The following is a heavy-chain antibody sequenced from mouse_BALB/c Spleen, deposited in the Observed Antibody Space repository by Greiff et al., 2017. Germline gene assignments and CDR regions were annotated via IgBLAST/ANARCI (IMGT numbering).Heavy chain of an antibody. CDR2: INPYNDGT. V-gene: IGHV1-14*01. J-gene: IGHJ4*01. CDR1: GYTFTSYV. Sequence: EVQLQQSGPELVKPGASVKMSCKASGYTFTSYVMHWVKQKPGQGLEWIGYINPYNDGTKYNEKFKGKATLTSDKSSSTAYMELSSLTSEDSAVYYCAREQNYYGSSYRYAMDYWGQGTSVTVSS. CDR3: AREQNYYGSSYRYAMDY. D-gene: IGHD1-1*01.